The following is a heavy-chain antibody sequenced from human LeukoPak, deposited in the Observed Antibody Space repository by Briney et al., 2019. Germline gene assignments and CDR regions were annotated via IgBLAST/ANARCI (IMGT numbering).Heavy chain of an antibody. CDR1: GGSISSYY. J-gene: IGHJ6*03. D-gene: IGHD3-10*01. CDR2: IYYDGNT. Sequence: SETLSLTCTVSGGSISSYYWSWIRQSPGKGLEWIGYIYYDGNTNYNPSLKSRVTISLDTSKNQFSLEMSSVTAADTAVYYCVRHVLFYYYYYMDVRGTGTTVTVSS. V-gene: IGHV4-59*08. CDR3: VRHVLFYYYYYMDV.